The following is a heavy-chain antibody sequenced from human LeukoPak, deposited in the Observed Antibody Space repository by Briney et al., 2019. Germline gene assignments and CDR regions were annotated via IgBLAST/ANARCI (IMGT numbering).Heavy chain of an antibody. D-gene: IGHD3-10*01. V-gene: IGHV3-21*01. CDR2: ISSSSSYI. J-gene: IGHJ4*02. CDR1: GFTFSSYS. CDR3: ARGPVLLWFGELEFDY. Sequence: PGGSLRLSCAASGFTFSSYSMNWVRQAPGKGLEWVSSISSSSSYIYYADSVKGRFTISRDNAKNSLYLQMNSLRAEDTAVYYCARGPVLLWFGELEFDYWGQGTLVTVSS.